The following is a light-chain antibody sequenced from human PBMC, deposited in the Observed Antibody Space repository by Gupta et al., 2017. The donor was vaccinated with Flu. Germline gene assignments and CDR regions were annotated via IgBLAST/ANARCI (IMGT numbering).Light chain of an antibody. J-gene: IGLJ3*02. CDR2: DDS. Sequence: SYVLTQPPSVSVAPGQTASITCGGNNIGSKSVYWYQQKPGQAPVLVVYDDSDRHSGIPERFSGSNSDNTATLTISRVEAEDEADFYCQVWDSSSDHRVFGGGTKLTVL. CDR1: NIGSKS. CDR3: QVWDSSSDHRV. V-gene: IGLV3-21*02.